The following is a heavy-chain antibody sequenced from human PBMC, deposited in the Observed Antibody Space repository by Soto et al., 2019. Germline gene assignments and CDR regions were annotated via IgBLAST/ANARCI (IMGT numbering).Heavy chain of an antibody. CDR3: ARTYCISSRASDVFDY. Sequence: SETLSLTCTVSGASMSNYYLGWIRQPPGKGLEWIGYIHHSGSTNYNPSLKSRVTTSLDTSKNQFSLKLRSVTAADTAVYYCARTYCISSRASDVFDYWAQGTLLPVSS. CDR2: IHHSGST. CDR1: GASMSNYY. V-gene: IGHV4-59*01. D-gene: IGHD2-2*01. J-gene: IGHJ4*02.